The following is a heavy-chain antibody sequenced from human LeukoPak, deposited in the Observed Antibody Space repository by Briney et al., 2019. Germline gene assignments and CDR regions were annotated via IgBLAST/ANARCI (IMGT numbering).Heavy chain of an antibody. Sequence: ASVKVSCKASGYTFTSYDINWVRQATGQGLEWMGWMNPNSGNTGYAQKFQGRVTMTRDTSISTAYLELTTLRPDDTAVYYCARDYYDSSGPLDYWGQGTLVTVSS. CDR2: MNPNSGNT. V-gene: IGHV1-8*01. CDR1: GYTFTSYD. D-gene: IGHD3-22*01. CDR3: ARDYYDSSGPLDY. J-gene: IGHJ4*02.